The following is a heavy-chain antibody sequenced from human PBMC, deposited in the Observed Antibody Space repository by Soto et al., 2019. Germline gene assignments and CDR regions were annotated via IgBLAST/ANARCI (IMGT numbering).Heavy chain of an antibody. CDR3: AKDLLPKYDFWSGSVWYYYGMDV. CDR2: ISGSGGST. D-gene: IGHD3-3*01. V-gene: IGHV3-23*01. J-gene: IGHJ6*02. CDR1: GFTFSNYF. Sequence: HPGGSLRLSCVASGFTFSNYFMNWVRQAPGKGLQWVSAISGSGGSTYYADSVKGRFTISRDNSKNTLYLQMNSLRAEDTAVYYCAKDLLPKYDFWSGSVWYYYGMDVWGQGTTVTVSS.